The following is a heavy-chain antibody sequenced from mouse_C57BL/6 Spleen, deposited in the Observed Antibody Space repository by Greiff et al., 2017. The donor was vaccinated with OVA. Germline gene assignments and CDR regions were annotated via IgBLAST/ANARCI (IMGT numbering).Heavy chain of an antibody. CDR1: GYTFTSYW. D-gene: IGHD1-1*01. CDR2: IDPSDSET. J-gene: IGHJ4*01. Sequence: QVLLQQPGAELVRPGSSVKLSCKASGYTFTSYWMHWVKQRPIQGLEWLGNIDPSDSETPYTQKFKDKATLTVDKSSSTAYMQISSLTSEDSAVDYGARLPYGSRFYYAMDYWGQGTSVTVSS. V-gene: IGHV1-52*01. CDR3: ARLPYGSRFYYAMDY.